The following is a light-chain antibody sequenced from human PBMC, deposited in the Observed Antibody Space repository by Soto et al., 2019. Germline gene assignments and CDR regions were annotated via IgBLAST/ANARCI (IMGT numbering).Light chain of an antibody. CDR1: QSISRY. CDR2: GAS. J-gene: IGKJ5*01. V-gene: IGKV3-11*01. CDR3: QQRSNWPPT. Sequence: IVLTQSPGTLSLSPGERTTLSCRASQSISRYLAWYQQKPGQGPRLLIYGASNRATGIPARFSGSGSGTDFTLTISSLEPEDFAVYYCQQRSNWPPTFGQGTRLEIK.